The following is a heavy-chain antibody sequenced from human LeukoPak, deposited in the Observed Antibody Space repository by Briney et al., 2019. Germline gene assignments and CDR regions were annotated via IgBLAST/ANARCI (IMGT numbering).Heavy chain of an antibody. D-gene: IGHD3-22*01. J-gene: IGHJ4*02. CDR3: AKDAPSVRPVVITYFDY. CDR2: ISGSGGDT. CDR1: GFTFSSYS. Sequence: GSLRLSCAASGFTFSSYSMNWVRQAPGKGLEWVSSISGSGGDTYYGDSVKGRFTISRDNSKSTLYLQMNGLRAEDTAVYYCAKDAPSVRPVVITYFDYWGQGTLVTVSS. V-gene: IGHV3-23*01.